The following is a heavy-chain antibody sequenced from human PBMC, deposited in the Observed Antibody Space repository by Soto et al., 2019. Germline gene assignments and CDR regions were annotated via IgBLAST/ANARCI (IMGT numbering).Heavy chain of an antibody. CDR2: IYYSGST. Sequence: LSETLSLTCTVSGGSISSYYWSWIRQPPGKGLEWIGYIYYSGSTNYNPSLKSRVTISVDTSKNQFSLKLSSVTAADTAVYYCARGRGSGSSFYYYGMDVWGQGTTVTVSS. CDR1: GGSISSYY. J-gene: IGHJ6*02. D-gene: IGHD3-10*01. V-gene: IGHV4-59*01. CDR3: ARGRGSGSSFYYYGMDV.